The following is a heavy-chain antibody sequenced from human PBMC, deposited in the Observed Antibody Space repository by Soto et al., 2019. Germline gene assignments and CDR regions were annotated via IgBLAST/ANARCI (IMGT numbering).Heavy chain of an antibody. CDR3: GRGRIAVAGMNY. J-gene: IGHJ4*02. CDR2: INAGNGNT. V-gene: IGHV1-3*01. CDR1: GYTFTSYA. Sequence: ASVKVSCKASGYTFTSYAMHWVRQAPGQRLEWMGWINAGNGNTKYSQKFQGRVTITRDTSASTAHMELSSLRSEDTAVYYCGRGRIAVAGMNYWGQGTLVTVSS. D-gene: IGHD6-19*01.